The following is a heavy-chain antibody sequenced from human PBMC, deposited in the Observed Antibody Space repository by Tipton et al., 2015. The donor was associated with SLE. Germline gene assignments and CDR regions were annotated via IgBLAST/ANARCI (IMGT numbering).Heavy chain of an antibody. CDR1: GYTFTTYG. V-gene: IGHV1-18*01. CDR2: ISTYNGNT. J-gene: IGHJ6*03. CDR3: ARALGEAYSYYDMDV. Sequence: QLVQSGVEVKKPGASVRVSCKASGYTFTTYGISWVRQAPGQGLEWMGWISTYNGNTNYAQKLQGRVTMTSDTSTSTAYMELRSLRPGNTAVYYCARALGEAYSYYDMDVWGKGTPVTVSS.